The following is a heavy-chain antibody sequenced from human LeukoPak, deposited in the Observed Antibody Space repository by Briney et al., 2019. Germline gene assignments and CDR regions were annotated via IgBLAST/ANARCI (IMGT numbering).Heavy chain of an antibody. CDR3: VKESGVEYYYYYTDV. J-gene: IGHJ6*03. CDR1: GFTFSSYG. CDR2: IWYDGSNK. V-gene: IGHV3-33*06. D-gene: IGHD3-3*01. Sequence: GGSLRLSCAASGFTFSSYGMHWVRQAPGKGLEWVAVIWYDGSNKYYADSVKGRFTISRDNSKNTLYLQMNSLSAEDTAVYYCVKESGVEYYYYYTDVWGKGTTRTVSS.